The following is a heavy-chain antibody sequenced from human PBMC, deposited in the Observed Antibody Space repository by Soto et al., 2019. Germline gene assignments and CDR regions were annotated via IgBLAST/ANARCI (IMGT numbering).Heavy chain of an antibody. J-gene: IGHJ4*02. Sequence: SETLSLTCTVSGGSISSGDYYWSWIRQPPGKGLEWIGYIYYSGSTYYNPSLKSRVTISVDTSKNQFSLKLSSVTAADTAVYYCARVTAAAGTSYYFDYWGRGTLGTVAS. CDR1: GGSISSGDYY. V-gene: IGHV4-30-4*01. D-gene: IGHD6-13*01. CDR2: IYYSGST. CDR3: ARVTAAAGTSYYFDY.